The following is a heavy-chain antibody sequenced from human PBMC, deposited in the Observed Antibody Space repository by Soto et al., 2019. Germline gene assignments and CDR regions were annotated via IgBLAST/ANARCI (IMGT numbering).Heavy chain of an antibody. CDR3: ARGFGKSSSWYWFDP. CDR2: VGGSGVNT. CDR1: GFSFSSYA. J-gene: IGHJ5*02. D-gene: IGHD2-2*01. V-gene: IGHV3-23*01. Sequence: EVQLLESGGGLVQPGGSLILSCAASGFSFSSYAMSWVRQAPGRGLEWVSGVGGSGVNTYYADSVKGRFTISRDNSKNTLTLQMNSLRTDDTAVYYCARGFGKSSSWYWFDPWGQGTLVTVSS.